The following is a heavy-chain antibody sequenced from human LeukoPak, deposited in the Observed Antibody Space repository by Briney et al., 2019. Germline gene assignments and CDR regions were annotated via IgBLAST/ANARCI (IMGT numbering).Heavy chain of an antibody. V-gene: IGHV3-23*01. CDR2: ISDSGGST. D-gene: IGHD2-21*01. CDR1: GFTFSSYA. J-gene: IGHJ4*02. Sequence: GGSLRLSCAASGFTFSSYAVSWVRQAPGKGLAWVSAISDSGGSTQYADSVKGRFTISRDNCKNTLYLQMNSLRAEDTAVYYCAKASSNGRDCYYFDYCGQGTLVTVSS. CDR3: AKASSNGRDCYYFDY.